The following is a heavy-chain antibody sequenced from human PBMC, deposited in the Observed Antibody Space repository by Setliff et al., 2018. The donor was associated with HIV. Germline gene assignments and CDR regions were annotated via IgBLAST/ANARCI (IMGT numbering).Heavy chain of an antibody. J-gene: IGHJ3*01. CDR1: GGSISTSNYY. Sequence: SETLSLTCTVSGGSISTSNYYWGWVRQPPGKGLEWVGNVDYTGSTYYNPSLKSRVTISVDTSKNQFSLRLNSVNAADTAVYYCANAPYPRGGFDVWGQGTGVTVSS. D-gene: IGHD3-10*01. CDR2: VDYTGST. V-gene: IGHV4-39*07. CDR3: ANAPYPRGGFDV.